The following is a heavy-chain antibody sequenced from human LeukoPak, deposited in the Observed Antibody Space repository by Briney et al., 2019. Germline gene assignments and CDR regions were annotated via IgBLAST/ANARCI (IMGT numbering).Heavy chain of an antibody. CDR2: IYTSGST. CDR1: GGSISSYY. J-gene: IGHJ6*03. V-gene: IGHV4-4*07. D-gene: IGHD1-26*01. CDR3: ARGYSGSYSPRYYYYMDV. Sequence: SETLSLTCTVSGGSISSYYWSWIRQLAGKGLEWIGRIYTSGSTNYNPSLKSRVTMSVDTSKNQFSLKLSSVTAADTAVYYCARGYSGSYSPRYYYYMDVWGKGTTVTVSS.